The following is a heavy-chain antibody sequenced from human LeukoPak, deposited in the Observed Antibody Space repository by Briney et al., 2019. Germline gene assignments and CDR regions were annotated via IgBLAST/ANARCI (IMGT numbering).Heavy chain of an antibody. J-gene: IGHJ6*03. CDR2: IIPIFGTT. CDR3: ARVVGLTGYSSSWYSGYYYYMDV. CDR1: GYTLTELS. Sequence: SVKVSCKVSGYTLTELSMHWVRQAPGKGLEWMGGIIPIFGTTNYAQKFQDRVTITADKSTSTAYMELSSLRSEDTAVYYCARVVGLTGYSSSWYSGYYYYMDVWGKGTTVTVSS. V-gene: IGHV1-69*06. D-gene: IGHD6-13*01.